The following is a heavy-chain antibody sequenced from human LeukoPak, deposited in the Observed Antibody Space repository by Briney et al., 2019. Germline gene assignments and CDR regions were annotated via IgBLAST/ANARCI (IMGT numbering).Heavy chain of an antibody. CDR1: GYSFSSYW. Sequence: GESLKISCKGSGYSFSSYWIGWVRQMPGKGLEWMGISYPGDSDTRYSPSFQGQVTVSADKSISTAYLQWSSLKASDTAMYYCARQVKVVAATLMDAFDIWGQGTMVTVSS. J-gene: IGHJ3*02. CDR3: ARQVKVVAATLMDAFDI. CDR2: SYPGDSDT. D-gene: IGHD2-15*01. V-gene: IGHV5-51*01.